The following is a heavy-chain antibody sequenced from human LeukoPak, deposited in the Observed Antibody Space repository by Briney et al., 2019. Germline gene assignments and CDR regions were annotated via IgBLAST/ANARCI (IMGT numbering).Heavy chain of an antibody. D-gene: IGHD3-10*01. J-gene: IGHJ6*03. CDR2: INWNGAST. Sequence: GESLKISCKGSGYSFTTYWIGWVRQAPGKGLEWVSGINWNGASTGYADSVKGRFTISRDNAKNSLYLQMNSLRAEDTALYYCARRVDGSGKYRGYYYYYMDVWGKGTTVTISS. CDR3: ARRVDGSGKYRGYYYYYMDV. CDR1: GYSFTTYW. V-gene: IGHV3-20*04.